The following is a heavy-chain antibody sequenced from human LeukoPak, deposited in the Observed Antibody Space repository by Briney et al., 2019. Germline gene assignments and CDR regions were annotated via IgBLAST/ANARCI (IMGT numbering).Heavy chain of an antibody. D-gene: IGHD6-13*01. CDR1: GGSISNYY. CDR2: IYYSGST. CDR3: ARVYYSSSYDYWYFDL. J-gene: IGHJ2*01. Sequence: SETLSITCTVSGGSISNYYWSWIRQPPGKGLEWIGYIYYSGSTNYNPSLKSRVTISVDTSKNQFSLKLSSVTAADTAVYYCARVYYSSSYDYWYFDLWGRGALVTVSS. V-gene: IGHV4-59*01.